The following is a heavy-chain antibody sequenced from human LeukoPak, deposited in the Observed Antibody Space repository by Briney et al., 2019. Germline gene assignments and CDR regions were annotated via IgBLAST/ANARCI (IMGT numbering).Heavy chain of an antibody. Sequence: SETLSLTCAVYGGSFSGYYWSWIRQPPGKGLEWIGEINHSGGTNYNPSLKSRVTISVDTSKNQFSLKLSSVTAADTAVYYCASARMVAPPFFDYWGQGTLVTVSS. CDR2: INHSGGT. CDR3: ASARMVAPPFFDY. J-gene: IGHJ4*02. CDR1: GGSFSGYY. D-gene: IGHD5-12*01. V-gene: IGHV4-34*01.